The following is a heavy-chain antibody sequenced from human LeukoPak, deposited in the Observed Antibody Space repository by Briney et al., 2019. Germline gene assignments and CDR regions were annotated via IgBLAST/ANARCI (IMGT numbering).Heavy chain of an antibody. D-gene: IGHD6-19*01. CDR2: SYTSGST. J-gene: IGHJ4*02. CDR3: ARDPAPDSSGWKGFDY. V-gene: IGHV4-4*07. Sequence: SHTDSLAWTVDGRSVSSYYWSSIRQPAGGGREWIVRSYTSGSTNYNPSLKSRVTISVDTSKNQPSLKLSSVTAADTAVYYCARDPAPDSSGWKGFDYWGQGTLVTVSS. CDR1: GRSVSSYY.